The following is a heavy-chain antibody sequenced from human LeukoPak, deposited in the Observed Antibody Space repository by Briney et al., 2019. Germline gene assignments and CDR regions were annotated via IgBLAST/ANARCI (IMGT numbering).Heavy chain of an antibody. CDR2: INHSGST. V-gene: IGHV4-39*07. J-gene: IGHJ4*02. D-gene: IGHD3-10*01. Sequence: SETLSLTCTVSGGSISSSGYYWSWIRQPPGKGLEWIGEINHSGSTNYNPSLKSRVTISVDTSKNQFSLKLSSVTAADTAVYYCARGSRVRGVWPGSQRGYFDYWGQGTLVTVSS. CDR1: GGSISSSGYY. CDR3: ARGSRVRGVWPGSQRGYFDY.